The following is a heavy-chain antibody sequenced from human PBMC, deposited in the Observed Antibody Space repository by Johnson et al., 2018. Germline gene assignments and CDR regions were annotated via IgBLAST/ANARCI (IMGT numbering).Heavy chain of an antibody. D-gene: IGHD6-13*01. Sequence: VQLVESGGGLVQPGGSLKLSCAASGFTFSGSAMHWVRQASGKGLEWVGRIRSKANSYATAYAASVKGRFPISRDYSKNTAYLPINSLKTEDTAVYYCTRHAAPIAAAGTPVDVLGQGTTVTGSS. CDR2: IRSKANSYAT. CDR1: GFTFSGSA. V-gene: IGHV3-73*01. CDR3: TRHAAPIAAAGTPVDV. J-gene: IGHJ6*02.